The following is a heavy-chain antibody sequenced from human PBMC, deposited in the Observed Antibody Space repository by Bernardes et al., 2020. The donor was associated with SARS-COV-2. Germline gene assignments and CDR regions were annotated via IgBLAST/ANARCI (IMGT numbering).Heavy chain of an antibody. D-gene: IGHD2-2*01. Sequence: GGSLRLSCLTSGFIFSDYSMNWVRQAPGKGLEWVSSISGSTNYIYYADSVKGRFTISRDNAGNSLYLQMNSLRAEDTAVYYCARGAVTHAMFYFDFWGQGTLVPVSS. CDR3: ARGAVTHAMFYFDF. CDR2: ISGSTNYI. V-gene: IGHV3-21*01. J-gene: IGHJ4*02. CDR1: GFIFSDYS.